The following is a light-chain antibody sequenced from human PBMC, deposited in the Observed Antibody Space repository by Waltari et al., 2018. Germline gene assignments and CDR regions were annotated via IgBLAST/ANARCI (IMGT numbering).Light chain of an antibody. V-gene: IGLV2-23*01. J-gene: IGLJ2*01. CDR3: CSYAGSSPSVV. CDR1: SSAVGSYNL. CDR2: EGS. Sequence: QSALTQPAPVSGSPGQSITISCPGTSSAVGSYNLVSWYQHHPGKAPKVMIYEGSERPSGVSNRFSGSKSGNTASLTISGLQAEDEADYYCCSYAGSSPSVVFGGGTKLTVL.